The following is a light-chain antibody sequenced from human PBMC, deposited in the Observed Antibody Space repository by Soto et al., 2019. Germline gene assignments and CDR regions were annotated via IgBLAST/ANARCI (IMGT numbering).Light chain of an antibody. Sequence: EIVLTHSPATLSLSPGERATLSCRASQTVSSYLAWYQQRPGQALRLLIYDVSNRATGNPARFSGSASGTDFALNISSGEPEDFAVYYCQERGSFGQGPKLEIK. CDR3: QERGS. J-gene: IGKJ2*03. V-gene: IGKV3-11*01. CDR1: QTVSSY. CDR2: DVS.